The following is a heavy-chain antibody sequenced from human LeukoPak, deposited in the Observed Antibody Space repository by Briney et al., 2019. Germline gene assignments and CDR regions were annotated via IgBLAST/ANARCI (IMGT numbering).Heavy chain of an antibody. D-gene: IGHD2-2*01. CDR3: LRTDSCSNTNCPPDY. CDR2: IYPGDSDT. CDR1: GYSFSTYW. J-gene: IGHJ4*02. V-gene: IGHV5-51*01. Sequence: GESLKISCKGSGYSFSTYWIGWVRQMPGKGLEWMGIIYPGDSDTRYSPSFQGQVTISADKSISTAYLQWSSLKASDTAMYYCLRTDSCSNTNCPPDYWGQGTLVTVSS.